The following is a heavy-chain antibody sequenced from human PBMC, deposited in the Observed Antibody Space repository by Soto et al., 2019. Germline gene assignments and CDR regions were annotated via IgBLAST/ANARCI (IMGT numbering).Heavy chain of an antibody. CDR3: AREALYDFWSGYYSY. D-gene: IGHD3-3*01. J-gene: IGHJ4*02. Sequence: SETLSLTCTVSGGSISSSSYYWGWIRQPPGKGLEWIGSIYYSGSTYYDPSLKSRVTISVDTSKNQFSLKLSSVTAADTAVYYCAREALYDFWSGYYSYWGQGTLVTVSS. V-gene: IGHV4-39*02. CDR1: GGSISSSSYY. CDR2: IYYSGST.